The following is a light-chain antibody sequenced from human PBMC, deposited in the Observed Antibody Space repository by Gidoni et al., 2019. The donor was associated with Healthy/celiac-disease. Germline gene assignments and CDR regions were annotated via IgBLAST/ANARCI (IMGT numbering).Light chain of an antibody. CDR3: AAWDDSLNGWV. J-gene: IGLJ3*02. CDR2: SNN. Sequence: QSVLTQPPSASGTPGQRVTISCSGSSSNIGSNTVNWYQPLPGTAPKLLILSNNQRPSGVPDRFSGSKSGTSASLAISGLQSEDEADYYCAAWDDSLNGWVFGGGTKLTVL. V-gene: IGLV1-44*01. CDR1: SSNIGSNT.